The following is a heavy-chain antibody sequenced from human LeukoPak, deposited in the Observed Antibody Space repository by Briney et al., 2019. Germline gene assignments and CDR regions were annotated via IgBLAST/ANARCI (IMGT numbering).Heavy chain of an antibody. Sequence: PGGSLRLSCGASGFALSSHGMHWVRQAPGKGLEWLTIIWYDGSEKYYADSVKGRFTVSRDNSKNTVYLQMNSLRAEDTAVYYCGKDLGSSARYLDRVDYWGQGTLVTVSS. J-gene: IGHJ4*02. CDR2: IWYDGSEK. CDR1: GFALSSHG. V-gene: IGHV3-33*06. D-gene: IGHD2-2*01. CDR3: GKDLGSSARYLDRVDY.